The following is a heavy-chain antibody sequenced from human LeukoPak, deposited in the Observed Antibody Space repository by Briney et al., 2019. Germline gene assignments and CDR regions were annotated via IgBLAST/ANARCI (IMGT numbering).Heavy chain of an antibody. CDR3: ARDHGRSSSAWPAGY. D-gene: IGHD6-19*01. J-gene: IGHJ4*02. V-gene: IGHV1-2*02. CDR1: GYTFTDYY. CDR2: INPDSGGT. Sequence: ASVKVSCNASGYTFTDYYMHWVRQAPGQGLEWMGWINPDSGGTKYAQKFQGRVTMTGDTSIGTAYMELSSLRSDDTAVYYCARDHGRSSSAWPAGYWGQGTLVTVSS.